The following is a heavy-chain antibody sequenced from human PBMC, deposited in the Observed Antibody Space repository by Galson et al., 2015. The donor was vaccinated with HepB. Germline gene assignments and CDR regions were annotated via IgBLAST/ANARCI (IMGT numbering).Heavy chain of an antibody. CDR3: ARDVPGNSGSGFDY. J-gene: IGHJ4*02. CDR2: ISSSSSTI. CDR1: GFTFSSYS. Sequence: SLRLSCAASGFTFSSYSMNWVRQAPGKGLEWVSYISSSSSTIYYADSVKGRFTISRDNAKNSLYLQMNSLRDEDTAVYYCARDVPGNSGSGFDYWGQGTLVTVSS. D-gene: IGHD4-23*01. V-gene: IGHV3-48*02.